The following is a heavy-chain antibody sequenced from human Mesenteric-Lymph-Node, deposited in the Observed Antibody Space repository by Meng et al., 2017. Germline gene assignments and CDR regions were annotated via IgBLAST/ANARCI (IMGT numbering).Heavy chain of an antibody. Sequence: GESLKIPCAASGFSVSSDFMIWVRQAPGKGLEWVSMIHSIAGTFFAESVKGRFTISRDNSKNTLYLQMNSLRAEDTAVYYCARVGSGSYFDYWGQGTLVTVSS. CDR2: IHSIAGT. CDR3: ARVGSGSYFDY. V-gene: IGHV3-66*02. J-gene: IGHJ4*02. CDR1: GFSVSSDF. D-gene: IGHD3-10*01.